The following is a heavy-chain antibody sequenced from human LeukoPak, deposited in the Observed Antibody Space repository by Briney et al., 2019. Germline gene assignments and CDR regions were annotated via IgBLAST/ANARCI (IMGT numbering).Heavy chain of an antibody. CDR3: ARAYCSSTRCSYYFDS. D-gene: IGHD2-2*01. V-gene: IGHV3-21*01. CDR2: ISSSSTYI. J-gene: IGHJ4*02. Sequence: GGSLRLSCAASGFTFDSYGMNWVRQALGKGLEWISSISSSSTYIYYADSVKGRFTISRDNAKNSLYLQMNSLRAEDTAVYYCARAYCSSTRCSYYFDSWGQGTLVTVSS. CDR1: GFTFDSYG.